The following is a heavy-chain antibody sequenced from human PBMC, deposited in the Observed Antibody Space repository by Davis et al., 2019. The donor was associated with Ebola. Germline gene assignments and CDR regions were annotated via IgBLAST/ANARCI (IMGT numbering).Heavy chain of an antibody. CDR1: GFTFSKYW. CDR2: INTDGTTT. V-gene: IGHV3-74*01. CDR3: VYQLLRVDCD. J-gene: IGHJ4*02. D-gene: IGHD2-21*01. Sequence: PGGSLRLSCAVSGFTFSKYWMHWVRHAPGKGLVWVSTINTDGTTTTYADSVKGRFTISRDNAKNTLYLQMNSLRAEDTAVYYCVYQLLRVDCDWGRGTLVTVSS.